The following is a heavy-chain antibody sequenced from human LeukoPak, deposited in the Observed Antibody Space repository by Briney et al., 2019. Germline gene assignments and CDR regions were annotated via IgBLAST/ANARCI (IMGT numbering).Heavy chain of an antibody. CDR1: GFTFSDHW. CDR3: ARDGNNSWNDHDY. Sequence: PGGSLRLSCAVSGFTFSDHWMNWVRQAPGKGLERVANIKPDGSERNYVDSVKGRFTISRDNAKNSLYLQMTSLRVEDTAVYHCARDGNNSWNDHDYWGQGTLVTVSS. J-gene: IGHJ4*02. D-gene: IGHD1-20*01. CDR2: IKPDGSER. V-gene: IGHV3-7*03.